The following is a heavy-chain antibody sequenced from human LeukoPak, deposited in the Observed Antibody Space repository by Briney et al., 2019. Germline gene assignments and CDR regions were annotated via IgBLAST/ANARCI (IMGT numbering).Heavy chain of an antibody. V-gene: IGHV3-30*04. Sequence: GGSLRLSCTASGFTFSSYSMHWVRQAPGKGLEWVAVIGSDAITKYYADFVKGRFTISRDNAKNSLYLQMNSLRAEDTALYYCAKEAGIAAAGTGAFDIWGQGTMVTVSS. J-gene: IGHJ3*02. CDR2: IGSDAITK. CDR3: AKEAGIAAAGTGAFDI. D-gene: IGHD6-13*01. CDR1: GFTFSSYS.